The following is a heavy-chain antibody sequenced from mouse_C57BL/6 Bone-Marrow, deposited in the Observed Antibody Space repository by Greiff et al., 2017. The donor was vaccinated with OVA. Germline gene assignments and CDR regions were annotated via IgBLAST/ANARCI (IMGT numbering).Heavy chain of an antibody. V-gene: IGHV1-15*01. J-gene: IGHJ4*01. CDR1: GYTFTDYE. D-gene: IGHD2-5*01. CDR3: TRGYSNYYAMDY. CDR2: IDPETGGT. Sequence: VQLQQSGAELVRPGASVTLSCKASGYTFTDYEMHWVKQTPVPGLEWIGAIDPETGGTAYNQTFKGKAILTADKSSSTAYMELRSLTSEDSAVYYCTRGYSNYYAMDYWGQGTSVTVSS.